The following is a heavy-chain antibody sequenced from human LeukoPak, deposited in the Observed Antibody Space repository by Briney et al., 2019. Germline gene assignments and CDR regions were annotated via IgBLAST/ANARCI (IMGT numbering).Heavy chain of an antibody. CDR2: ISSDGGDT. D-gene: IGHD2-15*01. CDR3: AKSVVVITFRFDD. CDR1: GFSFSNYW. Sequence: GGSLRLSCAASGFSFSNYWMHWVRQAPGKGLVWVSRISSDGGDTIYADSVKGRFTISRDNSKNMVYLQMNNLRADDTAVYYCAKSVVVITFRFDDWGQGALVTVSS. J-gene: IGHJ4*02. V-gene: IGHV3-74*01.